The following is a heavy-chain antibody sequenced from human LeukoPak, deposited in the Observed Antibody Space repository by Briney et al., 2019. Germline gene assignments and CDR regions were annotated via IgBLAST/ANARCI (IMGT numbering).Heavy chain of an antibody. D-gene: IGHD6-6*01. Sequence: SETRSLTCAVSGYSISSGYYWGWIRQPPGKGLEWIGSIYHSGSTYYNPSLKSRVTISVDTSKNQFSLKLSSVTAADTAVYYCAHATYSSSGSTIDYWGQGTLVTVSS. CDR3: AHATYSSSGSTIDY. CDR1: GYSISSGYY. J-gene: IGHJ4*02. CDR2: IYHSGST. V-gene: IGHV4-38-2*01.